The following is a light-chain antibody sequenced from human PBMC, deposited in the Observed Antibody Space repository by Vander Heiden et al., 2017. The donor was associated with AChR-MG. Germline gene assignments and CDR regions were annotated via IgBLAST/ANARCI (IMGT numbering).Light chain of an antibody. Sequence: DIQMTQSPSSLSASVGDRVTITCRASQGICNYIAWYQQRPGKVPRLLIYGASTLQSGVSSRFSGSGSGTDFTLTISSLQAEDAATYYYQKYNISTFGQGTKVEVK. J-gene: IGKJ1*01. CDR1: QGICNY. CDR2: GAS. CDR3: QKYNIST. V-gene: IGKV1-27*01.